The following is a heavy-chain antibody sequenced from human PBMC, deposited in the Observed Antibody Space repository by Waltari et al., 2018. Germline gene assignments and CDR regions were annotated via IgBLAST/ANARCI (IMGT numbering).Heavy chain of an antibody. D-gene: IGHD6-6*01. Sequence: QVQLVESGGGVVQPGGSLRLSCAASGFTFSSYGMHWVRQAPGKGLEWVAFIRYDGSNKYYADSVKGRFTISRDNSKNTLYLQMNSLRAEDTAVYYCAKDRKRQLDYWGQGTLVTVSS. CDR3: AKDRKRQLDY. V-gene: IGHV3-30*02. J-gene: IGHJ4*02. CDR1: GFTFSSYG. CDR2: IRYDGSNK.